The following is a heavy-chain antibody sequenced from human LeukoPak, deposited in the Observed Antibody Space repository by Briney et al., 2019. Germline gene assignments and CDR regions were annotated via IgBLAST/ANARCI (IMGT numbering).Heavy chain of an antibody. Sequence: GESLKISCKGSGYSFTSYWIGWVRQMPGKGLEWMGIIYPGDSDTRYSPSFQGQVTISADKSISTAYLQWSSLKASDTAMYYCATNYDILTGQYYFDYWGQGTLVSVSS. CDR3: ATNYDILTGQYYFDY. CDR1: GYSFTSYW. CDR2: IYPGDSDT. J-gene: IGHJ4*02. V-gene: IGHV5-51*01. D-gene: IGHD3-9*01.